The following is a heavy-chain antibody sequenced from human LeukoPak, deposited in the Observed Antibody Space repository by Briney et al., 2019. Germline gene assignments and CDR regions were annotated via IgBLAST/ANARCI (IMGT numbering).Heavy chain of an antibody. CDR2: ISYSGST. D-gene: IGHD3-10*01. CDR3: ARDNVLLWFGELLYPRARARASAYHNWFDP. CDR1: GGSISSSSYY. Sequence: PSETLSLTCTVSGGSISSSSYYWGWIRQPPGKGLEWIASISYSGSTYYNPSLKSRVTIFVDTSKNQFSLKLSSVTAADTAVYYCARDNVLLWFGELLYPRARARASAYHNWFDPWGQGTLVTVSS. V-gene: IGHV4-39*02. J-gene: IGHJ5*02.